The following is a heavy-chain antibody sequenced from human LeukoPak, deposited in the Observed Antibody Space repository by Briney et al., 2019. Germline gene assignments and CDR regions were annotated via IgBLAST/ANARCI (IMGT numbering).Heavy chain of an antibody. V-gene: IGHV4-59*08. D-gene: IGHD5-24*01. J-gene: IGHJ3*02. CDR3: ARSRAGVIFDAFEI. CDR2: IYYSGST. Sequence: PSETLSLTCTVSGGSISSYYWSWIRQPPGKGLEWIGYIYYSGSTKYYPSLKSRVTISVDTSKNQFSLKLSSVTAADTAVYYCARSRAGVIFDAFEIWGQGTMVTVSS. CDR1: GGSISSYY.